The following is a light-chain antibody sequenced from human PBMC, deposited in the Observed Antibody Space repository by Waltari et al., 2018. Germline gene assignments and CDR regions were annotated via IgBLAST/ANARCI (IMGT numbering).Light chain of an antibody. J-gene: IGKJ2*01. CDR2: QAS. V-gene: IGKV1-5*03. CDR1: QSISSW. CDR3: QQYNTYSYT. Sequence: DIQMTQSPSTLSASVGDRVTITCRASQSISSWLAWYQQKPGTAPKVLIYQASSLESGVPLRYSGSGSGTEFTLTISSLQPDDFATYYCQQYNTYSYTFGQGTKLEIK.